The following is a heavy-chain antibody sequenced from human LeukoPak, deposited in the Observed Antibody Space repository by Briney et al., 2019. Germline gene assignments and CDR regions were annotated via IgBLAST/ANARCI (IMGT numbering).Heavy chain of an antibody. CDR2: ISSSSSTI. CDR1: GFSFSSYA. Sequence: GGSLRLSCAASGFSFSSYALTWVRQAPGKGLEWVSYISSSSSTIYYADSVKGRFTISRDNAKNSLYLQMNSLRDEDTAVYYCARSPDSSGYYSPPFDYWGQGTLVTVSS. D-gene: IGHD3-22*01. CDR3: ARSPDSSGYYSPPFDY. V-gene: IGHV3-48*02. J-gene: IGHJ4*02.